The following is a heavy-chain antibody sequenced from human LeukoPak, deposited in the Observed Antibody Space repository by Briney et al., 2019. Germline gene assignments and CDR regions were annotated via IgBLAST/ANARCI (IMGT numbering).Heavy chain of an antibody. J-gene: IGHJ6*03. CDR2: INHSGST. CDR1: GGSFSGYY. V-gene: IGHV4-34*01. Sequence: KPSETLSLTCAVYGGSFSGYYWSWIRQPPGKGLEWIGEINHSGSTNYNPSLKSRVTISVDTSKNQFSLKLSSVTAADTAVYYCARLPKGPQCCSSTSCYRYYYYYMDVWGKGTTVTVSS. CDR3: ARLPKGPQCCSSTSCYRYYYYYMDV. D-gene: IGHD2-2*02.